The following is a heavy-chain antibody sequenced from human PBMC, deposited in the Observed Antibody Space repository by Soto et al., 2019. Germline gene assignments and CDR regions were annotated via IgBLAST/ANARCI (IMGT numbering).Heavy chain of an antibody. D-gene: IGHD2-21*02. V-gene: IGHV4-4*02. J-gene: IGHJ5*02. CDR1: GGTVASSHW. Sequence: SETLSLTCGVSGGTVASSHWWSWVRQSPGRGLEWIGNVHHTGDTNFNPSLQSRVTFSVDKSNNQFSLRLTSVTAADTAVYFCAREIVTAGGNNYFDPWGPGTLVTVSS. CDR2: VHHTGDT. CDR3: AREIVTAGGNNYFDP.